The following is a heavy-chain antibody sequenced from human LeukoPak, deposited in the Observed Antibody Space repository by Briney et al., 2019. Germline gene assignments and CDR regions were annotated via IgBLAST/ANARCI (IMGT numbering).Heavy chain of an antibody. CDR1: GGTFSSYA. V-gene: IGHV1-69*05. J-gene: IGHJ5*02. Sequence: SVKVSCKASGGTFSSYAISWVRQAPGQGLEWMGGIIPIFGTANYAQKFQGRVTITTDESTSTAYMELSSLRSEDTAVYYCARAKDIVVVPAAIKLISWFDPWGQGTLVTVSS. CDR3: ARAKDIVVVPAAIKLISWFDP. D-gene: IGHD2-2*02. CDR2: IIPIFGTA.